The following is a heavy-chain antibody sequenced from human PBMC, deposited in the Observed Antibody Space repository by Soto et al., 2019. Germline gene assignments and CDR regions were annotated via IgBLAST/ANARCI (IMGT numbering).Heavy chain of an antibody. V-gene: IGHV4-31*03. D-gene: IGHD3-22*01. Sequence: QVQLQESGPGLVKPSQTLSLTCTVSGGSISSGGDYWSRIRQHPGKGLEWIGYIYYSGSTYYNPSLKSRVTISVDTSKNQFSLKLSSVTAADTAVFYCARYDNSGSHGFDIWGQGTMVTVSS. CDR3: ARYDNSGSHGFDI. J-gene: IGHJ3*02. CDR2: IYYSGST. CDR1: GGSISSGGDY.